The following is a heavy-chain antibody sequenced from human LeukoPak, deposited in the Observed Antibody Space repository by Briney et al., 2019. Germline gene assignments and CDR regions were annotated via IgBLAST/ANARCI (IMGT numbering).Heavy chain of an antibody. Sequence: GGSLRLSCAASGFSFSTYDMHWVRQPTGKGLEWVSGIGTAGDPYYSGSVKGRFTISREDARNSLDLQVDSLTAGDTAIYYCARGGSGSYLDYWGQGTLVTVSS. V-gene: IGHV3-13*05. CDR3: ARGGSGSYLDY. D-gene: IGHD3-10*01. CDR2: IGTAGDP. CDR1: GFSFSTYD. J-gene: IGHJ4*02.